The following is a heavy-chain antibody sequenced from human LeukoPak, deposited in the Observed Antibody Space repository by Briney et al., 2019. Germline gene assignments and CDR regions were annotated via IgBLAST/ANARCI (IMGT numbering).Heavy chain of an antibody. CDR2: ISYDGDNK. CDR1: GFTFSNYA. CDR3: ARGPRRIQIRRTYGMDV. J-gene: IGHJ6*02. V-gene: IGHV3-30-3*01. D-gene: IGHD5-18*01. Sequence: GGSLRPSCAASGFTFSNYALHWVRQAPGKGLEWVTVISYDGDNKFYADSVKGRFTISRDNSKSMLYLQMDSLKTEDTAVYYCARGPRRIQIRRTYGMDVWGQGTTVTVSS.